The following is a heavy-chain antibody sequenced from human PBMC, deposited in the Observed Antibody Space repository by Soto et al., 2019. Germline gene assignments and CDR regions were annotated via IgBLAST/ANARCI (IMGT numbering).Heavy chain of an antibody. J-gene: IGHJ4*02. CDR3: ARIPYDNSGTIFDY. V-gene: IGHV3-53*01. CDR2: IYAGSIT. Sequence: GGSLRLSRAVAWFGVSSKYMSGVRQAAGKGLAWVAVIYAGSITFYADSVKGRFTISRDDSKTSLYLQMSSLRAEDTAVYSCARIPYDNSGTIFDYWGQGTQVPVSS. CDR1: WFGVSSKY. D-gene: IGHD3-22*01.